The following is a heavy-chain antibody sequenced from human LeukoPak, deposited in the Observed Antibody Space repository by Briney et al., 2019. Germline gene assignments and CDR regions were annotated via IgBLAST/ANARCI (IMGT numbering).Heavy chain of an antibody. CDR1: GFTFSSYE. J-gene: IGHJ4*02. CDR2: ISSSGSTI. CDR3: ARDPNYYDSLDFDY. D-gene: IGHD3-22*01. V-gene: IGHV3-48*03. Sequence: PGGSLRLSCAASGFTFSSYEMNWVRQAPGKGLEWVSYISSSGSTIYYADSVKGRFTISRDNAKNSLYLQTNSLRAEDTAVYYCARDPNYYDSLDFDYWGQGTLVTVSS.